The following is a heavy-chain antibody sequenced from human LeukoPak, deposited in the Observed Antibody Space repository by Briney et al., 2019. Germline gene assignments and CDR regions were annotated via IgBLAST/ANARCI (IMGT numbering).Heavy chain of an antibody. V-gene: IGHV3-30*02. J-gene: IGHJ4*02. CDR1: GFTFSSYG. D-gene: IGHD5-12*01. CDR2: IRYDGSYK. Sequence: GGSLRLSCAASGFTFSSYGMHWVRQAPGKGLEWVAFIRYDGSYKYYADSVKGRFTISRDNSKNTLYLQMNSLRTEDTAVYYCAKGPRGYAEDYWGQGTLVTVSS. CDR3: AKGPRGYAEDY.